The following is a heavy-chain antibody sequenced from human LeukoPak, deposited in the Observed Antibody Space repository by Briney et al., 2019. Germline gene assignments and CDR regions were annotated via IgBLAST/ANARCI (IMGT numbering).Heavy chain of an antibody. J-gene: IGHJ4*02. D-gene: IGHD3-10*01. V-gene: IGHV3-30*18. CDR1: GFTFNTYG. CDR2: LSYDESDK. CDR3: AKDRSYYGAGSFFEY. Sequence: PGGSLRLSCAASGFTFNTYGMHWVRQAPGKGLEWVAALSYDESDKWYTDSVKGRFTISRDNSENTVYLQMNSLRTEDTAVYYCAKDRSYYGAGSFFEYWGQGTLVTVSS.